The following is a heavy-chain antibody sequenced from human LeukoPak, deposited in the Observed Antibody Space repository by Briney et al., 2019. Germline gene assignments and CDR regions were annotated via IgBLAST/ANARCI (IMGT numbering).Heavy chain of an antibody. CDR1: GFTFTDYS. J-gene: IGHJ4*02. V-gene: IGHV3-7*01. CDR3: ARDRWSYYFDY. D-gene: IGHD3-10*01. CDR2: IKQDGSEK. Sequence: GGSLRLSCAAAGFTFTDYSMNWVRQAPGKGLEWVANIKQDGSEKYYVDSVKGRFTISRDNAKNSLYLQMNSLRAEDTAVYYCARDRWSYYFDYWGQGTLVTVSS.